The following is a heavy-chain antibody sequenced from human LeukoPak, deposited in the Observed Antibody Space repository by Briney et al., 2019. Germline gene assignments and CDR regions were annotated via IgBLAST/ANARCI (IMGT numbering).Heavy chain of an antibody. CDR1: GFTFSSYS. J-gene: IGHJ5*02. V-gene: IGHV3-21*01. D-gene: IGHD6-19*01. CDR2: ISSSSSYI. Sequence: GGSLRLSCAASGFTFSSYSVNWVRQAPGKGLEWVSSISSSSSYIYYADSVKGRFTISRDNAKNSLYLQMNSLRAEDTAVYYCARGLPQWLVPGWFDPWGQGTLVTVSS. CDR3: ARGLPQWLVPGWFDP.